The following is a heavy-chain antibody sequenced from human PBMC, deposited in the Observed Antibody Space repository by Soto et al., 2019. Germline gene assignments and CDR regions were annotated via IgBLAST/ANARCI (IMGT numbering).Heavy chain of an antibody. D-gene: IGHD6-13*01. CDR2: IRPYDGNA. Sequence: QVQLVQSGAEVKKPGASVKFSCKASGYTFISYGISWVRQAPGQGLEWMGWIRPYDGNANYAQKLQGRITMTTDTSKSTAYMELRGLRADDTAKYYCARGGANSSWTGMDVWGQGTTVTVSS. V-gene: IGHV1-18*01. CDR3: ARGGANSSWTGMDV. J-gene: IGHJ6*02. CDR1: GYTFISYG.